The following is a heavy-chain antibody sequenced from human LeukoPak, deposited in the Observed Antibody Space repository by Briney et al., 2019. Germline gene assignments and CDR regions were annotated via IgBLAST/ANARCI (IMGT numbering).Heavy chain of an antibody. J-gene: IGHJ4*02. Sequence: ASVKVSCKASGYTFTGYYMHWVRQVPGQGLEWMGWINPNSGGTTYAQKFQGRVTMTRDTSISTAFMELTRLRSDDTAVYYCARDAYGLGSYPDYWGQGTLVTVSS. V-gene: IGHV1-2*02. D-gene: IGHD3-10*01. CDR3: ARDAYGLGSYPDY. CDR1: GYTFTGYY. CDR2: INPNSGGT.